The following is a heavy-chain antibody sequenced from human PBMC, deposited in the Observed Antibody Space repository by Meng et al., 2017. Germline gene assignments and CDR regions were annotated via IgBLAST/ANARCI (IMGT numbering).Heavy chain of an antibody. Sequence: GSLRLSCTVSGGSISSSSYYWGWIRQPPGKGLEWIGSIYYSGSTYYNQSLKSRVTISVDTSKNQFSLKLSSVTAADTAVYYCARGGYYDSSGSIPDYWGQGTLVTVSS. D-gene: IGHD3-22*01. CDR3: ARGGYYDSSGSIPDY. CDR2: IYYSGST. J-gene: IGHJ4*02. V-gene: IGHV4-39*07. CDR1: GGSISSSSYY.